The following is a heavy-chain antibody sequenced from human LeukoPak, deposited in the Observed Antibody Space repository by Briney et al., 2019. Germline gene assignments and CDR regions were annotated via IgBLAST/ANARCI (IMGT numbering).Heavy chain of an antibody. D-gene: IGHD2-15*01. Sequence: SQTLSLTCAISGDSVSSNSAAWNWIRQSPSRGLEWLGRTYYRPKWHNDYAVSVKSRITINPDTSKNQFSLQLNSVTPEVTAVYYCARAGQEGFFRYCSGGSCYSSTWFDPWGQGTLVTVSS. J-gene: IGHJ5*02. V-gene: IGHV6-1*01. CDR1: GDSVSSNSAA. CDR2: TYYRPKWHN. CDR3: ARAGQEGFFRYCSGGSCYSSTWFDP.